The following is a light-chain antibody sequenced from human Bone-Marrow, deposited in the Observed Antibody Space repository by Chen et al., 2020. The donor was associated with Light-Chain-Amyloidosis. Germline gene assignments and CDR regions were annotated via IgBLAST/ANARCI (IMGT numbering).Light chain of an antibody. V-gene: IGLV2-8*01. J-gene: IGLJ1*01. CDR2: EDS. CDR3: SSYAGSNNYV. Sequence: SALTQPPSASGSPGQSATISCSGTSSDVGYYNYVSWYQQHPGKAPKLMIYEDSQRPSGVPDRFSGSKSGNTASLTVSGLQAEDEADYYCSSYAGSNNYVFGTGTKVTVL. CDR1: SSDVGYYNY.